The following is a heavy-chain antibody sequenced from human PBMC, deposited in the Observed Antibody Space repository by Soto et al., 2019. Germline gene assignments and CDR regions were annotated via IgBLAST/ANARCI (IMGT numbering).Heavy chain of an antibody. CDR3: ASDGALGENYYYYGMDV. J-gene: IGHJ6*02. Sequence: QVPLVQSGAEVKKPGASVKVSCKASGYTFTSYGISWVRQAPGQGLEWMGWISAYNGNTNYAQKLQGRVTMTTDTSTSTAYMELRSLRSDDTAVYYCASDGALGENYYYYGMDVWGQGTTVTVSS. CDR1: GYTFTSYG. V-gene: IGHV1-18*01. D-gene: IGHD3-16*01. CDR2: ISAYNGNT.